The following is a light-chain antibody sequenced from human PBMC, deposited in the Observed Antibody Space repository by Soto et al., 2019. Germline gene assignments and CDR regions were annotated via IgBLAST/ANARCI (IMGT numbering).Light chain of an antibody. Sequence: EIVLTQSPGTLSLSPGERATLSCRASQSFSSNYLAWYQQKPGQAPRLLIYGASSRATGIPDRFSGSGSGTDFTLTISRLEPADFAVYYCQQYGSSPFTFGPGTKVDIK. CDR2: GAS. CDR1: QSFSSNY. J-gene: IGKJ3*01. V-gene: IGKV3-20*01. CDR3: QQYGSSPFT.